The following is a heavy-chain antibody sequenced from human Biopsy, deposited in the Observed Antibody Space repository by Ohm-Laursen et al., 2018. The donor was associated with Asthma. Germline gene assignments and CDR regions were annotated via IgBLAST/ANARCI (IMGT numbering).Heavy chain of an antibody. Sequence: SLRLSCSPSGFSFSNFAIHWVRQAPGKGLEWVGVISKDASTQDYADSVKGRFTMARDNSKNTLDLRMNSLREEDTAVYYCVRDGTDDAFDIWGQGTVVSVSS. J-gene: IGHJ3*02. D-gene: IGHD1-1*01. CDR1: GFSFSNFA. V-gene: IGHV3-30*01. CDR3: VRDGTDDAFDI. CDR2: ISKDASTQ.